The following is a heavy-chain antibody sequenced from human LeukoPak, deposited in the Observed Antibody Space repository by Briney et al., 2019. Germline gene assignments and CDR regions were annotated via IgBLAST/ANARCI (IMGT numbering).Heavy chain of an antibody. CDR1: GGSISGYY. CDR3: ARGGGLFDD. J-gene: IGHJ4*02. CDR2: IYYRGST. D-gene: IGHD3-16*01. V-gene: IGHV4-59*01. Sequence: SETLSLTCTVPGGSISGYYWSWIRQPPGKGLEWIGDIYYRGSTNYNPSLKSRVSLSVDTSKSQFSLKLSSVTAADTAMYFCARGGGLFDDWGQGTLVTVSS.